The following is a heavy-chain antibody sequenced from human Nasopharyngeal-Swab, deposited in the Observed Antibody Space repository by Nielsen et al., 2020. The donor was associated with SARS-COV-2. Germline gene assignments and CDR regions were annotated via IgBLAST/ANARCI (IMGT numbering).Heavy chain of an antibody. J-gene: IGHJ6*02. V-gene: IGHV7-4-1*02. CDR2: INTNTGNP. Sequence: WVRQALGQGLEWMGWINTNTGNPTYAQGFTGRFVFSLDTSVSTAYLQISSLKAEDTAVYYCARVRDAYYDFWSGYGMDVWGQGTTVTVSS. CDR3: ARVRDAYYDFWSGYGMDV. D-gene: IGHD3-3*01.